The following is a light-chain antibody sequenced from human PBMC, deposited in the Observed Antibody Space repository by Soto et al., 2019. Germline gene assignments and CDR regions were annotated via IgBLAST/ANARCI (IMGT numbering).Light chain of an antibody. CDR3: QQYGNSPPWT. CDR2: GAS. Sequence: EIVLTQSPGTLSLSPGERATLSCRASQSVSSSYLAWYQQKPGQAPRLLIYGASSRATGIPDRFSGSGSGTDFTLTISRLEPEDFEVYYCQQYGNSPPWTFGQGTNVEIK. CDR1: QSVSSSY. V-gene: IGKV3-20*01. J-gene: IGKJ1*01.